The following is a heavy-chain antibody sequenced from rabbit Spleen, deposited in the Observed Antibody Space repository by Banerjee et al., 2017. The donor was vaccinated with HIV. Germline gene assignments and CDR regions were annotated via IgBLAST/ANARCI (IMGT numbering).Heavy chain of an antibody. CDR2: INAVTGKA. Sequence: QEQLEESGGRLVQPGGSLTLSCKAFGFTISGYWMNWVRQAPGKGLEWIACINAVTGKAVYASWAKGRFTFSKTSSTTVTLQMTSLTAADTATYFCARDAGSGHYIDAYFDLWGQGTLVTVS. V-gene: IGHV1S45*01. CDR1: GFTISGYW. CDR3: ARDAGSGHYIDAYFDL. D-gene: IGHD8-1*01. J-gene: IGHJ4*01.